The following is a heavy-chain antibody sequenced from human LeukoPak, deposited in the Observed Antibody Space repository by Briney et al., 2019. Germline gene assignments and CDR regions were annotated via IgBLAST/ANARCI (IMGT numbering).Heavy chain of an antibody. J-gene: IGHJ4*02. CDR2: IKKDGSEI. V-gene: IGHV3-7*01. CDR3: ARDLSGIAGYTYGRGIDY. Sequence: GGSLRLSCAASGFTFSSYRMSWVRQAPGKGLEWVANIKKDGSEIHYVDSVKGRFTISRDNAKTSLYLQMNSLRAEDTAVYYCARDLSGIAGYTYGRGIDYWGQGTLVTVSS. D-gene: IGHD5-18*01. CDR1: GFTFSSYR.